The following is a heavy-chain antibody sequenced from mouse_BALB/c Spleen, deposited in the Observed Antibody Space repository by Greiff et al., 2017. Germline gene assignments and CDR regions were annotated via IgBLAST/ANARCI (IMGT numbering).Heavy chain of an antibody. J-gene: IGHJ4*01. Sequence: VQLQQPGAELVKPGASVKLSCKASGYTFTSYWMHWVKQRPGQGLEWIGEIDPSDSYTNYNQKFKGKATLTVDKSSSTAYMQLSSLTSEDSAVYYCARGYYGSSYAMDYWGQGTSVTVSS. CDR1: GYTFTSYW. D-gene: IGHD1-1*01. CDR2: IDPSDSYT. V-gene: IGHV1-69*02. CDR3: ARGYYGSSYAMDY.